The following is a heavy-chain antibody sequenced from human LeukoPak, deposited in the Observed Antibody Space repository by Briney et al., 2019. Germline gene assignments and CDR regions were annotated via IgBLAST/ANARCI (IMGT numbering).Heavy chain of an antibody. V-gene: IGHV3-48*03. Sequence: GGSLRLSCAASGFTFSSYEMNWVRQAPGKGLEWVSYISSSGSTIYYADSVKGRFTISRDNAKNSLYLQMNSLKAGDTAVYYCAELGITMIGGVWGKGTTVTISS. D-gene: IGHD3-10*02. J-gene: IGHJ6*04. CDR3: AELGITMIGGV. CDR2: ISSSGSTI. CDR1: GFTFSSYE.